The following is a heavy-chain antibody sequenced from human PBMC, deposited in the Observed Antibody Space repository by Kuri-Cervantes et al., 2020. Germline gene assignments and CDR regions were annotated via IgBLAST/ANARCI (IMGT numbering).Heavy chain of an antibody. CDR1: GFTFSSYA. CDR3: ARDLWGIAAAGTSH. J-gene: IGHJ4*02. Sequence: GESLKISCAASGFTFSSYAMHWDRQAPGKGLEWVAVISYDGSNKYYADSVKGRFTISRDNSKNTLYLQMNSLRAEDTAVYYCARDLWGIAAAGTSHWGQGTLVTVSS. V-gene: IGHV3-30-3*01. CDR2: ISYDGSNK. D-gene: IGHD6-13*01.